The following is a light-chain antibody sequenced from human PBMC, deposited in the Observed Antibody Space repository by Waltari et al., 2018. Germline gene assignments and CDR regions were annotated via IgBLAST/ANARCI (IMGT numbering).Light chain of an antibody. V-gene: IGKV1D-12*01. CDR1: QDISSW. CDR2: AAS. J-gene: IGKJ4*01. Sequence: DIQMTQSPSSVSASVGDRVTITCRASQDISSWLAWYQQQPGKAPKLLIYAASSLQSGVPSRFSGSGSGTAFTLTIISLLPEDFATFYCQQANIFPLLTFGGGTKVELK. CDR3: QQANIFPLLT.